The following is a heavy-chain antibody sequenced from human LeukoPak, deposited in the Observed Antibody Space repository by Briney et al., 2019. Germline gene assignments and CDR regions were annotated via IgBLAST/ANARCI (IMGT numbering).Heavy chain of an antibody. J-gene: IGHJ4*02. CDR1: GGPFSSYA. CDR3: ATEPKLAYCGGDCYSGFDY. D-gene: IGHD2-21*02. V-gene: IGHV1-69*04. Sequence: SVKVSCKASGGPFSSYAISWVRQAPGQGLEWMGRIIPILGIANYAQKFQGRVTITADKSTSTAYMELSSLRSEDTAVYYCATEPKLAYCGGDCYSGFDYWGQGTLVTVSS. CDR2: IIPILGIA.